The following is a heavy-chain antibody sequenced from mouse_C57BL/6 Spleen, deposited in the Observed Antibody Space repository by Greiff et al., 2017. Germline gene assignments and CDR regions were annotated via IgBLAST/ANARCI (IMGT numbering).Heavy chain of an antibody. CDR2: IYPGDGDT. V-gene: IGHV1-80*01. D-gene: IGHD2-3*01. J-gene: IGHJ4*01. Sequence: QVQLQQSGAELVKPGASVKISCKASGYAFSSYWMNWVKQRPGKGLEWIGQIYPGDGDTNYNGKFKGKATLTADKSSSTAYMQLSRLTSEDSAVYFCARGRRIYDGYAMDYWGQGTSVTVSS. CDR3: ARGRRIYDGYAMDY. CDR1: GYAFSSYW.